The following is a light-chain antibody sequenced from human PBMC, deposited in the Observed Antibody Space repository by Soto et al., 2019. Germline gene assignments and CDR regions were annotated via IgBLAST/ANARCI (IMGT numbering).Light chain of an antibody. V-gene: IGLV2-14*03. Sequence: QSELTQPASVSGSPGQSITISCTGTSSDVGGYNYVSWYQHHPGKAPELIIYDVSNRPSGVSNRFSGSKSGNTASLTISGLQPEDGADYYCSSYTTSNTRQIVFGTGTKVTVL. CDR1: SSDVGGYNY. J-gene: IGLJ1*01. CDR3: SSYTTSNTRQIV. CDR2: DVS.